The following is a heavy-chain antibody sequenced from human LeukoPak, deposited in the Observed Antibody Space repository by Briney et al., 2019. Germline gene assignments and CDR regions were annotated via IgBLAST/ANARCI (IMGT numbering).Heavy chain of an antibody. CDR3: ARVSAAGFPFDY. J-gene: IGHJ4*02. CDR2: IYTSGST. Sequence: SETLSLTCTVSGGSISSYYWSLIRQPAGKGLEWIGRIYTSGSTNYNPSLKSRVTMSVDTSKNQFSLKLSSVTAADTAVYYRARVSAAGFPFDYWGQGTLVTVSS. CDR1: GGSISSYY. V-gene: IGHV4-4*07. D-gene: IGHD6-13*01.